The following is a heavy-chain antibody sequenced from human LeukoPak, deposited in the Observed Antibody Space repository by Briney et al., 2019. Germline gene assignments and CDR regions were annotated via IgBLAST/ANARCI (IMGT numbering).Heavy chain of an antibody. D-gene: IGHD3-22*01. J-gene: IGHJ4*02. Sequence: GASVKVSCKASGGTFSSYAISWVRQAPGQGLEWMGGIIPIFGTANYAQKFQGRVTITTDESTSTAYMELSSLRSEDTAVYYCARGPYYYDSSGYPPFDYWGQGTLVTVSS. V-gene: IGHV1-69*05. CDR1: GGTFSSYA. CDR2: IIPIFGTA. CDR3: ARGPYYYDSSGYPPFDY.